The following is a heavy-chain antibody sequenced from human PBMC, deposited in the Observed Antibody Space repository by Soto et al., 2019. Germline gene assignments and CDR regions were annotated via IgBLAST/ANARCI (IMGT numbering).Heavy chain of an antibody. D-gene: IGHD2-2*02. CDR2: IHESGST. J-gene: IGHJ6*02. V-gene: IGHV4-59*01. Sequence: SETLSLTCIVSGASISGFYWSWIRQPPGKGLEWIGYIHESGSTNYNPSLKSRITISVDTSKSQFSLKLTSVTAADTAVYYCAPIPTDYYYYNLDVWGQGTTVTVSS. CDR1: GASISGFY. CDR3: APIPTDYYYYNLDV.